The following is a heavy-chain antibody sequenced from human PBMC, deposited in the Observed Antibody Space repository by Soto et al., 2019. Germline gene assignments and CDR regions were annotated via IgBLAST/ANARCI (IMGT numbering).Heavy chain of an antibody. CDR1: GGTFRSYT. V-gene: IGHV1-69*02. J-gene: IGHJ4*02. Sequence: SVKVSCKASGGTFRSYTISWVRQAPGQGLEWMGRIIPILGIANYAQKFQGRVTITADKSTSTAYMELSSLRSEDTAVYYCHFGVYGSGIKNFDYWGQGTLVTVSS. CDR3: HFGVYGSGIKNFDY. D-gene: IGHD3-10*01. CDR2: IIPILGIA.